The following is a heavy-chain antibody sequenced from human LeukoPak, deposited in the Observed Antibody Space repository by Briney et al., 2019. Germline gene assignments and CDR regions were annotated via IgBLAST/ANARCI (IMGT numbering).Heavy chain of an antibody. J-gene: IGHJ4*02. D-gene: IGHD2-8*01. Sequence: GGSLRLSCEASGLTFSSYAMSWVRQVLGKGLEWVSTISDTGGTTYYADSVKGRFTISRDNSKSTLYLQMNSLRAEDTAVYYCARDNGYNNGHPFDYWGQGTLVTVSS. CDR2: ISDTGGTT. V-gene: IGHV3-23*01. CDR1: GLTFSSYA. CDR3: ARDNGYNNGHPFDY.